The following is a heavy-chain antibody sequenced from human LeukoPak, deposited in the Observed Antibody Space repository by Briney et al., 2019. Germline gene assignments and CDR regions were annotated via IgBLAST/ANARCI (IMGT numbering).Heavy chain of an antibody. V-gene: IGHV3-21*01. CDR1: GFTFSRYS. J-gene: IGHJ4*02. D-gene: IGHD3-16*01. Sequence: GGSLRLSCAASGFTFSRYSMNWVRQAPGEGLKWVSSISSRSSYRYYANAVKGRFTIYRNNAKNSLHLQMDSLRAEDTAVYYCMSYAGRSDDYWGQGTLVTVSS. CDR3: MSYAGRSDDY. CDR2: ISSRSSYR.